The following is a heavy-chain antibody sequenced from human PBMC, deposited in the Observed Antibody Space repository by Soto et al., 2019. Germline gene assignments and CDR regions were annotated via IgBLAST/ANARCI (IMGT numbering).Heavy chain of an antibody. D-gene: IGHD3-22*01. V-gene: IGHV1-69*06. CDR3: ASKGTYYYDSSGYLSPLQYYYYGMDV. J-gene: IGHJ6*02. CDR1: GGPFISYA. CDR2: IIPIFGTA. Sequence: SVKVSCKASGGPFISYAIIWVRQAPGRGLEWMGGIIPIFGTANYAQKFQGRVTITADKSTSTAYMELSSLRSEDTAVYYCASKGTYYYDSSGYLSPLQYYYYGMDVWGQGTTVTVSS.